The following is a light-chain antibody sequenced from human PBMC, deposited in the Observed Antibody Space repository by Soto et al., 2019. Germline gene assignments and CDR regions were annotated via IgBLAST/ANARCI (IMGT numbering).Light chain of an antibody. CDR1: SSDIGGCSY. J-gene: IGLJ1*01. CDR3: SSYTSSSALGV. V-gene: IGLV2-14*01. Sequence: QSARTQPASVSGSPGQAITMSCTGTSSDIGGCSYVSWYQQHPGKAPKLMIYEVSNRPSGVSNRFSGSKSGNTASLTISGLQAEDEADYYCSSYTSSSALGVFGTGTKLTVL. CDR2: EVS.